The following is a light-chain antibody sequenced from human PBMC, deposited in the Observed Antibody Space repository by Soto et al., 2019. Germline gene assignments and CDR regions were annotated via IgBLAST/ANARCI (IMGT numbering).Light chain of an antibody. J-gene: IGLJ2*01. Sequence: QSVLTQPPSASGSPGQSITISCTGTSSDVGGYNYVSWYQQHPGKAPKLMIYEVSNRPSGVSNRFSGSKSGNTASLTISGLQAEDEADYYCSSYTSSSTPPVFGGGTKLTVL. V-gene: IGLV2-14*01. CDR1: SSDVGGYNY. CDR3: SSYTSSSTPPV. CDR2: EVS.